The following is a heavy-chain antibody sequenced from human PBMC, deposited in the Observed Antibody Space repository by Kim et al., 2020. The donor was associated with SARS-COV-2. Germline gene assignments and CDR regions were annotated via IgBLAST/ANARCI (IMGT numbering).Heavy chain of an antibody. J-gene: IGHJ3*02. CDR1: GGSISSGSYY. CDR3: ARATYQGYSGYDYEVNDTPTSAFNI. V-gene: IGHV4-61*02. Sequence: SETLSLTCTVSGGSISSGSYYWSWIRQPAGKGLEWIGRIYTSGSTNYNPSLKSRVTISVDTSKNQFSLKLSSVTAADTAVYYCARATYQGYSGYDYEVNDTPTSAFNIWGQGTMVTVSS. CDR2: IYTSGST. D-gene: IGHD5-12*01.